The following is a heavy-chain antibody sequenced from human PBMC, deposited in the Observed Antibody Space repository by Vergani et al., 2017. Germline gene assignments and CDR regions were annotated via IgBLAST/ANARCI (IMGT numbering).Heavy chain of an antibody. J-gene: IGHJ5*02. Sequence: QLQLQESGPGLVKPSETLSLTCTVSGGSISSSSYYWSWIRQPPGKGLEWIGEINHSGSTNYNPSLKSRVTISVDTSKNQFSLKLSSVTAADTAVYYCARQVVAATLASWFDPWGQGTLVTVSS. V-gene: IGHV4-39*01. CDR2: INHSGST. CDR3: ARQVVAATLASWFDP. CDR1: GGSISSSSYY. D-gene: IGHD2-15*01.